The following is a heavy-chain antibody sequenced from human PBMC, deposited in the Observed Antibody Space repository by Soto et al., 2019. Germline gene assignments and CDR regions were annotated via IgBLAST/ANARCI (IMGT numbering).Heavy chain of an antibody. CDR1: GGSISSYY. J-gene: IGHJ6*02. D-gene: IGHD2-2*01. CDR2: IYDSGST. V-gene: IGHV4-59*01. CDR3: ARKEYGDGLDV. Sequence: SETLSLTCTVSGGSISSYYWSWIRQPPGKGLECIGYIYDSGSTDYTPSLNSRVTISVDTSKNQFSLQLSSVTAADTAVYYCARKEYGDGLDVWGQGTTVTVSS.